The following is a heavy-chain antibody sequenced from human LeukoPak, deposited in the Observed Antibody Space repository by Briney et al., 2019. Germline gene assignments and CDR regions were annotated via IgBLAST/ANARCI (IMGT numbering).Heavy chain of an antibody. Sequence: PSETLSLTCAVYGGSFRGYYWSWIRQPPGKGLEWIGEINHSGSTNYNPSLKSRVTISVDTSKNQFSLKLSSVTAADTAVYYCARISYNWNYGDYWGQGTLVIVSS. CDR1: GGSFRGYY. J-gene: IGHJ4*02. CDR3: ARISYNWNYGDY. D-gene: IGHD1-7*01. V-gene: IGHV4-34*01. CDR2: INHSGST.